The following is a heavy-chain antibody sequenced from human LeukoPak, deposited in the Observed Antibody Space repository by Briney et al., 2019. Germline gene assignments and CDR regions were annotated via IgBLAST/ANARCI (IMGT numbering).Heavy chain of an antibody. Sequence: SETLSLTCAVYGGSFSGYYWSWIRQPPGKGLEWIGEINHSGSTNYNPSLQSRVTISVDTSKNQFSLKLSSVTAADTAVYYCAISLEGSYYYYGMDVWGQGTTITVSS. V-gene: IGHV4-34*01. CDR1: GGSFSGYY. CDR2: INHSGST. J-gene: IGHJ6*02. D-gene: IGHD2-15*01. CDR3: AISLEGSYYYYGMDV.